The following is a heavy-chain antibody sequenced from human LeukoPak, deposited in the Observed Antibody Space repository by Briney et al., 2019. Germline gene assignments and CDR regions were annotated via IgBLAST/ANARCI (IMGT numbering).Heavy chain of an antibody. CDR1: GFTFSSDA. Sequence: GGSLRLSCAASGFTFSSDAMHWVRQAPGKGLEWVAVISYDGSNKYYADSVKGRFTIFRDNSKNTLYLQMNSLRAEDTAVYYCARSIGSLGLDYWGQGTLVTVSS. CDR2: ISYDGSNK. J-gene: IGHJ4*02. V-gene: IGHV3-30-3*01. D-gene: IGHD3-16*01. CDR3: ARSIGSLGLDY.